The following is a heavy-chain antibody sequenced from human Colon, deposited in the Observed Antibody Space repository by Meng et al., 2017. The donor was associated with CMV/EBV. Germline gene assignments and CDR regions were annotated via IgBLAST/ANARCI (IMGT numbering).Heavy chain of an antibody. CDR2: ISSSSSTI. CDR3: ARDELQLPYFYGMDV. V-gene: IGHV3-48*04. J-gene: IGHJ6*02. D-gene: IGHD2-2*01. Sequence: GESLKISCAASGFTFSSYSMNWVRQAPGKGLEWVSYISSSSSTIYYADSVKGRFTISRDHAKNSLYLQMNSLRAEDTAVYYCARDELQLPYFYGMDVWGQGTTVTVSS. CDR1: GFTFSSYS.